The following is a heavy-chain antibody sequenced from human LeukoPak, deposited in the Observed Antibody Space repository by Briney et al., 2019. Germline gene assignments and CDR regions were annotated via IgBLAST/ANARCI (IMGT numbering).Heavy chain of an antibody. CDR2: ISAYNGNT. Sequence: GASVKVSCKAAGYSFTSYGISWVRQAPGQGLEWMGWISAYNGNTNFAQKLQGRVTMTTDTSTSTAYMDLRSLRSDDTAVYYCARRGLKAGYNAFDIWRQGTMGTVSS. D-gene: IGHD5-24*01. J-gene: IGHJ3*02. CDR3: ARRGLKAGYNAFDI. CDR1: GYSFTSYG. V-gene: IGHV1-18*01.